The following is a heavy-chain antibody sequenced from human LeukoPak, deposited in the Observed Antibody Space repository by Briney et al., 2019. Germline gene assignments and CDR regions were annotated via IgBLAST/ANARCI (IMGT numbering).Heavy chain of an antibody. Sequence: SVKVSCKASGGTFSSHAVSWARQAPGQGLEWMGGTTPIFGSAEYAQKLQDRLTITKDDSTSTAYMILSSLRSEDTAVYYCARAPFHFDGSGFSMDAFDVWGQGTMVTVSS. D-gene: IGHD3-22*01. J-gene: IGHJ3*01. CDR3: ARAPFHFDGSGFSMDAFDV. CDR1: GGTFSSHA. CDR2: TTPIFGSA. V-gene: IGHV1-69*05.